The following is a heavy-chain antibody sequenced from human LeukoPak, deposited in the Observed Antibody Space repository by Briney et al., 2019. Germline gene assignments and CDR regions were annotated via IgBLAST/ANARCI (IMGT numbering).Heavy chain of an antibody. J-gene: IGHJ4*02. CDR2: IYTSGST. CDR3: ARVGYSSGWTSFDY. Sequence: PSETLSLTCAVYGGSFSGYYWSWIRQPAGKGLEWIGRIYTSGSTNYNPSLKSRVTMSVDTSKNQFSLMLSSVTAADTAVYYCARVGYSSGWTSFDYWGQGTLVTVSS. V-gene: IGHV4-59*10. D-gene: IGHD6-19*01. CDR1: GGSFSGYY.